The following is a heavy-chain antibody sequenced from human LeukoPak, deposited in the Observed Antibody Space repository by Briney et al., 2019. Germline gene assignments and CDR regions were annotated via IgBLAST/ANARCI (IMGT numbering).Heavy chain of an antibody. CDR2: ISGSGDST. V-gene: IGHV3-23*01. CDR1: GFTFSSYA. CDR3: AKVAFNYYYYGMDV. J-gene: IGHJ6*02. Sequence: PGGSLRLSCAASGFTFSSYAMSWVRQAPGKGLEWVSAISGSGDSTYYADSVKGRFTISRDNSKNTLYLQMNSLRAEDTAVYYCAKVAFNYYYYGMDVWGQGTTVTVSS.